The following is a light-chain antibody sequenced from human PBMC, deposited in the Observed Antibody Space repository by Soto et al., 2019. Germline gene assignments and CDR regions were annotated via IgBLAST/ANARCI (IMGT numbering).Light chain of an antibody. CDR1: QSIRTN. CDR2: GAS. CDR3: QQYFNWPLTWT. J-gene: IGKJ1*01. Sequence: EIALTQSPATLSVSAGGTVTLSCRASQSIRTNVAWYQQIPGQAPRLLVYGASTRATGVPARFSGSGSGIEFTRTISSLQSEDSAVYYCQQYFNWPLTWTFGPGTKVQIK. V-gene: IGKV3-15*01.